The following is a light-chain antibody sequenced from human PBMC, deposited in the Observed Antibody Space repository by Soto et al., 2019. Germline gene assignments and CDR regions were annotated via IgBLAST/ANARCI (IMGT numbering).Light chain of an antibody. CDR2: AAS. CDR3: QQSYSTPWT. CDR1: PSISSY. Sequence: DIQMTQSPSSLSASVGDSVTITCRAGPSISSYLTWYHQKPGKAPKLLIYAASTLQSGVPSRFSGYGSGTDFTLTITSLQPDDFATYYFQQSYSTPWTFGQGTKVEIK. J-gene: IGKJ1*01. V-gene: IGKV1-39*01.